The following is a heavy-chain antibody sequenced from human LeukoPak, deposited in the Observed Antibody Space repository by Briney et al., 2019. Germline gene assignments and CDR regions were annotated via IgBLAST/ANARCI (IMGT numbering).Heavy chain of an antibody. V-gene: IGHV3-23*01. CDR2: ISGSGGAT. D-gene: IGHD4-23*01. CDR3: ARDRVVTPYNWFDP. J-gene: IGHJ5*02. CDR1: GFTFSDYA. Sequence: GGSLRLSCTASGFTFSDYAMAWVRQAPGKGLEWVSSISGSGGATYYAASVSGRFTISRDNHVNTLYLQMVILRAEDTAVYYCARDRVVTPYNWFDPWGQGTLVTVSS.